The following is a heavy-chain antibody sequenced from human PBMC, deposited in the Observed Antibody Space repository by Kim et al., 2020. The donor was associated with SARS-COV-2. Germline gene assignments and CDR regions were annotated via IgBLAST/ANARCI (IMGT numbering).Heavy chain of an antibody. J-gene: IGHJ2*01. D-gene: IGHD5-12*01. Sequence: SETLSLTCTISGDSISSSNFYWGWVRQPTGKGLEWIGSIFYRGSTHYNPSLKSRVTISIDPSGRQFSLQLRSVTAADAAVYYCARPEHDWLRHFWYLDLWGRGTLVTVSS. V-gene: IGHV4-39*01. CDR2: IFYRGST. CDR3: ARPEHDWLRHFWYLDL. CDR1: GDSISSSNFY.